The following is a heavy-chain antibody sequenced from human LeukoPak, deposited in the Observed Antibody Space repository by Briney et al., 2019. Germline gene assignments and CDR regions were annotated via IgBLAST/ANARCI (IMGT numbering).Heavy chain of an antibody. Sequence: ASVSVSCKASGCPFTTYDINWVRKATGQGLDGMEWMNPSSGYTGYSQKFQGRVTMTRNTSITTAYMEMSSLRSADTAVYYCAGISDHECYFDLWGRRTLVTVSS. D-gene: IGHD1-14*01. CDR2: MNPSSGYT. CDR1: GCPFTTYD. V-gene: IGHV1-8*01. J-gene: IGHJ2*01. CDR3: AGISDHECYFDL.